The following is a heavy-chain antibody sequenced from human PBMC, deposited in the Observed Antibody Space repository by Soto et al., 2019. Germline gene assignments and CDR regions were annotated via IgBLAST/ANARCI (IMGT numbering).Heavy chain of an antibody. CDR2: IVVGSGNT. J-gene: IGHJ6*02. Sequence: SVKVSCKASGFTFTSSAVQWVRQARGQRLEWIGWIVVGSGNTNYAQKFQERVTITRDMSTSTAYMELSSLRSEDTAVYYCAASIGIVLVPAANYYGMDVWGQGTTVTVSS. CDR1: GFTFTSSA. V-gene: IGHV1-58*01. D-gene: IGHD2-2*01. CDR3: AASIGIVLVPAANYYGMDV.